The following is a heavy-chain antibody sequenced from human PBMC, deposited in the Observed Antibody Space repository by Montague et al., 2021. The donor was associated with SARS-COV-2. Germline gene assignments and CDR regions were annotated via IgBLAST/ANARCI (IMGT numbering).Heavy chain of an antibody. CDR3: THSLLFSSLGGLDS. D-gene: IGHD6-25*01. J-gene: IGHJ4*02. CDR2: IFWNDDK. CDR1: GFSLISDGVG. Sequence: PVLVKPTQTLTLTCTFSGFSLISDGVGVGWIRQPPGKALEWLALIFWNDDKRYNSSPKNRLTVTKDASKNQVVLTMTHMYPLDTGTDYCTHSLLFSSLGGLDSWGQGTLVTVAS. V-gene: IGHV2-5*01.